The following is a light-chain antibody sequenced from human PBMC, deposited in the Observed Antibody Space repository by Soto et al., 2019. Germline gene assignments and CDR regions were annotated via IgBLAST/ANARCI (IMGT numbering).Light chain of an antibody. V-gene: IGKV3-11*01. Sequence: EIVLTQSPATLSLSPGDRATLSCRASQNVRTYLGWYQQKPGQAPRLLIYDASNRATGIPARFSGSGSGTDFNLTISSLEPEDFAVYNCQQRATWPPFPFGPGTKVDLK. CDR3: QQRATWPPFP. J-gene: IGKJ3*01. CDR1: QNVRTY. CDR2: DAS.